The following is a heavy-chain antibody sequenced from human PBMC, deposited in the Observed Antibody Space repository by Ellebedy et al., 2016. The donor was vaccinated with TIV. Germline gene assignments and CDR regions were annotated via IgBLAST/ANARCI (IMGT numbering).Heavy chain of an antibody. D-gene: IGHD3-3*01. Sequence: GGPLRLSXAASGFTFSSYAMSWVRQAPGKGLEWVANIKQDGSEKYYVDSVKGRFTISRDNAKNSLYLQMNSLRAEDTAVYYCAKGDLETYYDFWSGYYGLYGLDYWGQGTLVTVSS. CDR2: IKQDGSEK. J-gene: IGHJ4*02. CDR1: GFTFSSYA. V-gene: IGHV3-7*03. CDR3: AKGDLETYYDFWSGYYGLYGLDY.